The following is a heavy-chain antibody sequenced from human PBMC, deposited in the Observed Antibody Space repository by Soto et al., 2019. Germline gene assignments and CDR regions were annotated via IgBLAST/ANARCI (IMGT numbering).Heavy chain of an antibody. CDR3: ARSPLAAAGAYFDY. J-gene: IGHJ4*02. CDR2: IYYSGST. CDR1: GGSISSYY. Sequence: PSESLSLTCTVSGGSISSYYWSWIRQPPGKGLEWIGYIYYSGSTNYNPSLKSRVTISVDTSKNQFSLKLSSVTAADTAVYYCARSPLAAAGAYFDYWGQGTLVTVS. V-gene: IGHV4-59*01. D-gene: IGHD6-13*01.